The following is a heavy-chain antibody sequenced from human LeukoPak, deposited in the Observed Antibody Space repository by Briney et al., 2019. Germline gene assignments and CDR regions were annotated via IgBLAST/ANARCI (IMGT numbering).Heavy chain of an antibody. CDR3: ARDLSPVTSWELSQMYYFDY. V-gene: IGHV1-8*01. J-gene: IGHJ4*02. CDR2: MNPNSGNT. CDR1: GYTFTSYD. Sequence: ASVKVSCKASGYTFTSYDINWVRQATGQGLEWMGWMNPNSGNTGYAQKLQGRVTMTTDTSTSTAYMELRSLRSDDTAVYYCARDLSPVTSWELSQMYYFDYWGQGTLVTVSS. D-gene: IGHD1-26*01.